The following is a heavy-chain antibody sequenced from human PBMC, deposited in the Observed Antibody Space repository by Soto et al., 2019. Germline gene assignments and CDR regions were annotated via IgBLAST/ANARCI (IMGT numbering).Heavy chain of an antibody. J-gene: IGHJ4*02. V-gene: IGHV1-18*01. D-gene: IGHD6-13*01. CDR2: ISAYNGNT. Sequence: QVQLVQSGAEVKKPGASVKVSCKASGYTFTSYGISWVRQAPGQGLEWMGWISAYNGNTKYAQKLQGRVSMTTDTATSTAYSELRSLRSDDTAVYYCAGDLGQQLFDYWGQGTLVTVSS. CDR1: GYTFTSYG. CDR3: AGDLGQQLFDY.